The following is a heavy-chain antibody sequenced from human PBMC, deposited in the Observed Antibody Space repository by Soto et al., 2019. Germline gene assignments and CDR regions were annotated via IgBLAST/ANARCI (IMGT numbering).Heavy chain of an antibody. CDR2: IYSGGNT. Sequence: EVQLVEPGGGLTQPGGSLRLSCAASGFTVSNNYMRWVRQAPGKGLEWVSLIYSGGNTHYADSVKGRFTISRDDSKNTLYLQMNSLRVEDTAVYYCARDPPGIAASGAGGWGQGTLVTVSS. D-gene: IGHD6-13*01. CDR3: ARDPPGIAASGAGG. CDR1: GFTVSNNY. J-gene: IGHJ4*02. V-gene: IGHV3-53*01.